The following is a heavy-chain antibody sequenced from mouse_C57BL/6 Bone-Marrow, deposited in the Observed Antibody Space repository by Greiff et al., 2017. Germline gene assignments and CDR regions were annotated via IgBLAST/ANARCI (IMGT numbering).Heavy chain of an antibody. CDR3: ARGRTIVTYWYFDV. CDR2: ISDGGSYT. J-gene: IGHJ1*03. CDR1: GFTFSSYA. V-gene: IGHV5-4*03. Sequence: EVKLVESGGGLVKPGGSLKLSCAASGFTFSSYAMSWVRQTPEKRLEWVATISDGGSYTYYPDNVKGRFTISGDNAKNNLYLQMSHLKSEDTAMYYCARGRTIVTYWYFDVWGTGTTVTVSS. D-gene: IGHD2-5*01.